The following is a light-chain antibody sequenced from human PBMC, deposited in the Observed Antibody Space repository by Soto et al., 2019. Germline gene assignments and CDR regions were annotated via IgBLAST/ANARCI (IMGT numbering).Light chain of an antibody. CDR2: EVS. CDR3: FSFTTDWTHV. Sequence: SALTQPASVSGSPGQSITISCTGSNSDIGAYNYVSWFQQYPGKAPKLIISEVSNRPSGVSNRFSGSKSGTAASLTISGLQTEDEADYFCFSFTTDWTHVFGTGTKVTVL. J-gene: IGLJ1*01. V-gene: IGLV2-14*01. CDR1: NSDIGAYNY.